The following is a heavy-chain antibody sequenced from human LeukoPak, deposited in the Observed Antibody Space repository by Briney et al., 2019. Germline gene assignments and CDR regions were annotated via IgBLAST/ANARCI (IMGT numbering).Heavy chain of an antibody. CDR2: INPNSGGT. V-gene: IGHV1-2*02. J-gene: IGHJ6*03. D-gene: IGHD6-19*01. CDR1: GYTFTGYY. CDR3: ARVSGWDYYYYYYMDV. Sequence: ASVKVSCKASGYTFTGYYMHWVRQAPGQGLEWMGWINPNSGGTNYAQKFQGRVTMTRNTSISTAYMELSSLRSEDTAVYYCARVSGWDYYYYYYMDVWGKGTTVTISS.